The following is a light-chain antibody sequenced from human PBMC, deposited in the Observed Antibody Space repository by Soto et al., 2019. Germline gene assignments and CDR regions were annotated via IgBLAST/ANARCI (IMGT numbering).Light chain of an antibody. CDR2: EVT. J-gene: IGLJ3*02. CDR3: SSFTTSSTWV. CDR1: SSDVGGYDY. Sequence: QSAVTQPASVSGSLGQSITISCTGTSSDVGGYDYVSWYQQHPGKAPKVMIYEVTNRPSGVSNRFSGSKSGNTASLTISGLQAEDEADYYCSSFTTSSTWVFGGGTKLTVL. V-gene: IGLV2-14*01.